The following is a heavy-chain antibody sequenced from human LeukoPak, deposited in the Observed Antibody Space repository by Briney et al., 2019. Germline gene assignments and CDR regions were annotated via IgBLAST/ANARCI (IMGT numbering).Heavy chain of an antibody. CDR3: ARGPPRGKYYYMDV. V-gene: IGHV3-13*01. J-gene: IGHJ6*03. CDR2: IGTASDT. D-gene: IGHD1-1*01. Sequence: GGSLRLSCAASGFTFSSFDMHWVRQPTGQGLEWVSTIGTASDTYYPGSVEGRFTLSRDNAKNSLYLQRNSLTAGDTAVYYCARGPPRGKYYYMDVWGKGTTVTVSS. CDR1: GFTFSSFD.